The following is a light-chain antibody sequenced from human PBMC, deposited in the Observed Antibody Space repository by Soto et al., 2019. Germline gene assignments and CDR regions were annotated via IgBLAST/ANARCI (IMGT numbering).Light chain of an antibody. CDR2: GAS. J-gene: IGKJ1*01. V-gene: IGKV3-20*01. CDR3: QQYGTSPGT. CDR1: QSVNSRY. Sequence: EIVLTQSPGTLSLSPGETATLSCRASQSVNSRYLAWYQQKLGQAPRLLIYGASSRATGIPDRFSGSGSGTDFTLTISRLEPEDFAIYYCQQYGTSPGTFGQGTKVDIK.